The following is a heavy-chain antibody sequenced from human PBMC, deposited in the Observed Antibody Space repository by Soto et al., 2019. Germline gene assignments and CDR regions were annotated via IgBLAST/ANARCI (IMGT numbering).Heavy chain of an antibody. D-gene: IGHD6-13*01. CDR3: ASGYYSSSWGVFAQ. V-gene: IGHV1-2*02. CDR1: GYTFNSYF. J-gene: IGHJ4*02. CDR2: MNRNSGGT. Sequence: QVQLVQSGADVKKPGASVKVSCKASGYTFNSYFMHWVRQAPGQGLEWMGWMNRNSGGTDYAQKFRGRISMNWDTCISKAYMGLSRLSYADTSIYSCASGYYSSSWGVFAQWGQGTLVTVSS.